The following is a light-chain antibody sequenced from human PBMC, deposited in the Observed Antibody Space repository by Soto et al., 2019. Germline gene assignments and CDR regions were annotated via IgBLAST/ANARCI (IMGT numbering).Light chain of an antibody. CDR3: QSYDSSLSGSVV. J-gene: IGLJ2*01. V-gene: IGLV1-40*01. CDR2: NNN. Sequence: QSVLTQPPSVSGAPGQRVTISCTGSSSNIGAGYDVHWYQQFPGTAPKLLIYNNNNRPSGVPDRFSGSKSGTSASLAITGLQVEDETDYYCQSYDSSLSGSVVFGGGTKLTVL. CDR1: SSNIGAGYD.